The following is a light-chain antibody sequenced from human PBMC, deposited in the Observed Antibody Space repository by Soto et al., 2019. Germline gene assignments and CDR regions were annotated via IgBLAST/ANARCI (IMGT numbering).Light chain of an antibody. Sequence: IQLTQSPSSLSASMGARVTITCRASQGIINYLAWYQQKPGKAPKVLIYCESTLQGGVPSRFSGSGSGTDFTLTVSSFQPEDLATYYCHQLFMYPPPFGPGTNLDI. CDR2: CES. J-gene: IGKJ3*01. CDR1: QGIINY. CDR3: HQLFMYPPP. V-gene: IGKV1-9*01.